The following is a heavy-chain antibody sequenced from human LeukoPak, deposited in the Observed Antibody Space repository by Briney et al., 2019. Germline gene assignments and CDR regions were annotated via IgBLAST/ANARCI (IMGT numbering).Heavy chain of an antibody. V-gene: IGHV3-11*03. CDR2: ISSGSSYT. J-gene: IGHJ4*02. CDR3: ATHAGQYSTFDY. D-gene: IGHD4-11*01. CDR1: GFSFSDNY. Sequence: GGSLRLSCAASGFSFSDNYMSWIRQAPGKGLEWASYISSGSSYTNYAGSVKGRFTISRDNAKNSLFLQMNSLRAEDTAVYYCATHAGQYSTFDYWGQGTLVTVSS.